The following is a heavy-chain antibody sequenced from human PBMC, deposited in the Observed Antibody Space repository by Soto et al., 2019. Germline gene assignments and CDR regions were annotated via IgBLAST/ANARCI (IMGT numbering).Heavy chain of an antibody. J-gene: IGHJ6*02. CDR1: GGTFSSYA. CDR2: IIPIFGTA. V-gene: IGHV1-69*13. D-gene: IGHD3-22*01. CDR3: ARGYYYDSSGYFYYYYYGMDV. Sequence: SVKVSCKASGGTFSSYAISWVRQAPGQGLEWMGGIIPIFGTANYAQKFQGRVTITADESTSTAYMELSSLRSEDTAVYYCARGYYYDSSGYFYYYYYGMDVWGQGTTVTVSS.